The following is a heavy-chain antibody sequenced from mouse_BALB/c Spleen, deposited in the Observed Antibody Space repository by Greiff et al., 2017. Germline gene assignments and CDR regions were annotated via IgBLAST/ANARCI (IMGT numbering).Heavy chain of an antibody. J-gene: IGHJ4*01. Sequence: QVQLQQSGAELVKPGASVKMSCKASGYTFTSYNMHWVKQTPGQGLEWIGAIYPGNGDTSYNQKFKGKATLTADKSSSTAYMQLSSLTSEDSAVYYCARSNDYDGMDYWGQGTSVTVSS. CDR3: ARSNDYDGMDY. V-gene: IGHV1-12*01. CDR2: IYPGNGDT. D-gene: IGHD2-4*01. CDR1: GYTFTSYN.